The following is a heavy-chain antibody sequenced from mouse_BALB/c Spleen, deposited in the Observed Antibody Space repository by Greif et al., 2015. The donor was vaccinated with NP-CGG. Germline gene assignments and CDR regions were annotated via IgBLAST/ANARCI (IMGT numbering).Heavy chain of an antibody. V-gene: IGHV5-9-2*01. J-gene: IGHJ4*01. D-gene: IGHD1-2*01. CDR2: ISGGGSYT. Sequence: EVKVVESGGGLVKPGGSLKLSCAASGFTFSSYGMSWVRQTPEKRLEWVATISGGGSYTYYPDSVKGRFTISRDNAKNNLYLQMSSLRSEDTALYYCARRRITTATGAMDYWGQGTSVTVSS. CDR1: GFTFSSYG. CDR3: ARRRITTATGAMDY.